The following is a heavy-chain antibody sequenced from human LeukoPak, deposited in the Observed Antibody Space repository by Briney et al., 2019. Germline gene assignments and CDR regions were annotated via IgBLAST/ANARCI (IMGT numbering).Heavy chain of an antibody. CDR1: GFTFSDYY. J-gene: IGHJ4*02. V-gene: IGHV3-11*05. Sequence: GRSLRLSCAASGFTFSDYYVSWIRPAPGKGLEWGSYISGSSTYTNYAESVKGRFTTSRDNAKNLLYLQMNSLRAEDTAVYHCARDCTSTSCYVFDYWGQGTLVSVSS. CDR3: ARDCTSTSCYVFDY. CDR2: ISGSSTYT. D-gene: IGHD2-2*01.